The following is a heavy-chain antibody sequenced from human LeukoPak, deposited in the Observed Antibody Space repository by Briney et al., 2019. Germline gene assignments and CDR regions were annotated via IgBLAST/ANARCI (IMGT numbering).Heavy chain of an antibody. CDR1: GFTFSSYA. CDR3: AKQGATAVAAGGDFDY. V-gene: IGHV3-23*01. J-gene: IGHJ4*02. Sequence: GGSLRLSCAASGFTFSSYAMSWVRQAPGKGLEWVSAVSGSGGSTYYADSVKGRFTISRDNSKNTLYLQMNSLRAEDTAVYYCAKQGATAVAAGGDFDYWGQGTLVTVSS. CDR2: VSGSGGST. D-gene: IGHD6-19*01.